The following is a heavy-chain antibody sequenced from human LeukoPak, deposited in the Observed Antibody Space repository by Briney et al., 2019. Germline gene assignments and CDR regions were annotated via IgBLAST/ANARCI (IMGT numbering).Heavy chain of an antibody. J-gene: IGHJ6*03. CDR3: ARDHSSSWYHYYYMDV. CDR1: GFTFSSYS. Sequence: GGSLRLPCAASGFTFSSYSMNWVRQAPGKGLEWVSSISSSSSYIYYADSVKGRFTISRDNAKNSLYLQMNSLRAEDTAVYYCARDHSSSWYHYYYMDVWGKGTTVTVSS. V-gene: IGHV3-21*01. CDR2: ISSSSSYI. D-gene: IGHD6-13*01.